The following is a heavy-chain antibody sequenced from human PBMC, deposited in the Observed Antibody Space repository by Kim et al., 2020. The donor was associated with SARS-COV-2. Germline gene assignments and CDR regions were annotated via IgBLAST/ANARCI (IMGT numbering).Heavy chain of an antibody. D-gene: IGHD3-16*01. CDR1: GFTFGDYP. CDR2: ISWNSGVI. CDR3: ARGPLGPPYYYLNV. J-gene: IGHJ6*03. V-gene: IGHV3-9*01. Sequence: GGSLRLSCEASGFTFGDYPMLWVRQVPGKGLECVSSISWNSGVIAYADSVKGRFAVSRDNAKNSLYLQMHSLRVEDTALYYCARGPLGPPYYYLNVWGKG.